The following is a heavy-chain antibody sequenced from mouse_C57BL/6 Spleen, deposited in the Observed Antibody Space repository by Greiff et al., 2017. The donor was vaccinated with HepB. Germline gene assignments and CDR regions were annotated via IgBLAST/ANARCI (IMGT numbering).Heavy chain of an antibody. CDR1: GFTFSSYA. V-gene: IGHV5-4*01. Sequence: DVHLVESGGGLVKPGGSLKLSCAASGFTFSSYAMSWVRQTPEKRLEWVATISDGGSYTYYPDNVKGRFTISRDNAKNNLYLQMSHLKSEDTAMYYCAREDDGYTFDYWGQGTTLTVSS. CDR2: ISDGGSYT. CDR3: AREDDGYTFDY. D-gene: IGHD2-3*01. J-gene: IGHJ2*01.